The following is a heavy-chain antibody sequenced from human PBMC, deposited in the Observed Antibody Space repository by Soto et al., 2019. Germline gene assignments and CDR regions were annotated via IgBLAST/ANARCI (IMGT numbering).Heavy chain of an antibody. J-gene: IGHJ4*02. Sequence: SETLSLTCTVSGGSISSGGYYWSWIRQHPGKGLEWIGYIYYSGSTYYNPSLKSRVTISVDTSKNQFSLKLSSVTAADTAVYYCARADVLRYFGNFDYWGQGTLVTVSS. CDR1: GGSISSGGYY. CDR3: ARADVLRYFGNFDY. D-gene: IGHD3-9*01. CDR2: IYYSGST. V-gene: IGHV4-31*03.